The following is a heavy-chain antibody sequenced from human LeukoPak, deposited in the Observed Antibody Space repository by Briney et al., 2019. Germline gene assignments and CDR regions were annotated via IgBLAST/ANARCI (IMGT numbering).Heavy chain of an antibody. D-gene: IGHD6-13*01. Sequence: SGPTLVNPPQTLTLTCTFSGFSLSTSGVGVGWIRQPPGKALEWLALIYWDDDKRYSPSLKSRLTITKDTSKNQVVLTMTNMDPVDTATYYCAHSLFGIAAAADWFDPWGQGTLVTVSS. CDR1: GFSLSTSGVG. V-gene: IGHV2-5*02. CDR2: IYWDDDK. J-gene: IGHJ5*02. CDR3: AHSLFGIAAAADWFDP.